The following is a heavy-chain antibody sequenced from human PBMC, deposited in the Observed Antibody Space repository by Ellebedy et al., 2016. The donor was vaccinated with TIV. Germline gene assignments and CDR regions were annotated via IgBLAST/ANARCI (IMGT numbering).Heavy chain of an antibody. CDR1: GFTFSSYW. D-gene: IGHD3-9*01. CDR2: IKQDGSEK. V-gene: IGHV3-7*01. Sequence: GESLKISCAASGFTFSSYWMSWVRQAPGKGLEWVANIKQDGSEKYYVDSVKGRFTISRDNAKNSLYLQMNSLRAEDTAVYYCARDLVYDILTSGMDVWGQGTTVTVSS. CDR3: ARDLVYDILTSGMDV. J-gene: IGHJ6*02.